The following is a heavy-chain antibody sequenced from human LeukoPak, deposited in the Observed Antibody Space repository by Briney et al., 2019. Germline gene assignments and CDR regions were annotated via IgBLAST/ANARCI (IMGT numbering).Heavy chain of an antibody. D-gene: IGHD3-9*01. CDR2: INHSGST. J-gene: IGHJ4*02. CDR3: ARRAGLRYLDWLLSFDY. Sequence: SETLSLTCAVYGGSFSGYYWSWIRQPPGKGLEWIGEINHSGSTNYNPSLKSRVTISVDTSKNQFSLKLSSVTAADTAVYYCARRAGLRYLDWLLSFDYWGQGTLVTVSS. V-gene: IGHV4-34*01. CDR1: GGSFSGYY.